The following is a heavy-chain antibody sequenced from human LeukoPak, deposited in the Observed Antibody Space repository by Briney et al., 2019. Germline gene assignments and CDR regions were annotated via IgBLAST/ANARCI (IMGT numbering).Heavy chain of an antibody. CDR2: IIPIFGTA. D-gene: IGHD3-10*01. CDR3: ARSETYGGWFDP. J-gene: IGHJ5*02. Sequence: SVKVSCKASGGTSSSYAISWVRQAPGQGLEWMGGIIPIFGTANYAQKFQGRVTITADKSTSTAYMELSSLRSEDTAVYYCARSETYGGWFDPWGQGTLVTVSS. CDR1: GGTSSSYA. V-gene: IGHV1-69*06.